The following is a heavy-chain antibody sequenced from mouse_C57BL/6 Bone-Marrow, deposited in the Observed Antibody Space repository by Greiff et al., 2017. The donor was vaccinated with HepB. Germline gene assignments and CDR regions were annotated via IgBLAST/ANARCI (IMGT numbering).Heavy chain of an antibody. CDR2: IYPSDSET. Sequence: QVQLQQPGAELVRPGSSVKLSCKASGYTFTSYWMDWVKQRPGQGLEWIGNIYPSDSETHYNQKFKDKATLTVDKSSSTAYMQLSSLTSEDSAVDYCARRIYYGGSYWYFDDWGKGTTVTVSS. D-gene: IGHD1-1*01. J-gene: IGHJ1*03. V-gene: IGHV1-61*01. CDR1: GYTFTSYW. CDR3: ARRIYYGGSYWYFDD.